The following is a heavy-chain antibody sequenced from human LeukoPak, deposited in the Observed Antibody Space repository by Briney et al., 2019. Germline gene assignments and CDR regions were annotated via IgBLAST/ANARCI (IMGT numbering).Heavy chain of an antibody. J-gene: IGHJ5*02. CDR1: GCTISSYA. CDR2: IIPIFGTA. CDR3: ARVADYYDSSGP. D-gene: IGHD3-22*01. V-gene: IGHV1-69*06. Sequence: SVKVSCKASGCTISSYAISWVRQAPGKGLESMGRIIPIFGTANYAQKFQGRVTITADKSTRTAYMGLSSLRSEDTAVYYCARVADYYDSSGPWGQGTQVTVSS.